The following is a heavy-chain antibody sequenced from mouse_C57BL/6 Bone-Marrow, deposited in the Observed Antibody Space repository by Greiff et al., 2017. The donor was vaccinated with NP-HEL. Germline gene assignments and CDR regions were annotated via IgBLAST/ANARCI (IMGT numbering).Heavy chain of an antibody. D-gene: IGHD1-1*01. CDR2: IYPGNSDT. Sequence: EVQLQQSGTVLARPGASVKMSCKTSGYTFTSYWMHWVKQRPGQGLEWIGAIYPGNSDTSYNQKFKGKAKLTAVTSASTAYMELSSLTNEDSAVIYCARYYGSSYGDFDVWGTGTTVTVSS. J-gene: IGHJ1*03. CDR1: GYTFTSYW. V-gene: IGHV1-5*01. CDR3: ARYYGSSYGDFDV.